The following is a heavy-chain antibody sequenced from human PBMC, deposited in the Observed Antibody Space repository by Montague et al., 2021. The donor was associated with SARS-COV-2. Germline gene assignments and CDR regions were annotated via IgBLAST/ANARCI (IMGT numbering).Heavy chain of an antibody. CDR1: GDSISTDNW. D-gene: IGHD2-21*01. J-gene: IGHJ4*02. V-gene: IGHV4-4*02. CDR2: IYHTGST. CDR3: AREVRGRIVVVIAIPYYYFDY. Sequence: SETLSLTCVVSGDSISTDNWWTWVRLPPGKGLEWVGEIYHTGSTKYKPSLKSRVSMSVDKSWNQFSLRLTSVTAADTAVYYCAREVRGRIVVVIAIPYYYFDYWGQGTLVTVSS.